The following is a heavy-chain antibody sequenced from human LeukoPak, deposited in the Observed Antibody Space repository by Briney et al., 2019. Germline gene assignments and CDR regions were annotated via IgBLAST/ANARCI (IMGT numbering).Heavy chain of an antibody. V-gene: IGHV3-33*01. CDR1: GFTFSSYG. Sequence: GGSLRLSCAASGFTFSSYGMHWVRQAPGKGLEWVAVIWYDGSNKYYADSVKGRFTISRDNSKNTLYLQMNSLRAEDTAVYYCARDQRRVGATPQVGDYWGQGTLVTVSS. J-gene: IGHJ4*02. D-gene: IGHD1-26*01. CDR2: IWYDGSNK. CDR3: ARDQRRVGATPQVGDY.